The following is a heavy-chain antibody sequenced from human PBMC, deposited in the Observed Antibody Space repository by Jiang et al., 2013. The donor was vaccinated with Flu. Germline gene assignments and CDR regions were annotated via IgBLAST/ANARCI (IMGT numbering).Heavy chain of an antibody. D-gene: IGHD3-10*01. CDR1: GGSISSYY. CDR3: ARDKRYYYGSGSYYNYYYYGMDV. Sequence: GSGLVKPSETLSLTCTVSGGSISSYYWSWIRQPPGKGLEWIGYIYYSGSTNYNPSLKSRVTISVDTSKNQFSLKLSSVTAADTAVYYCARDKRYYYGSGSYYNYYYYGMDVWGQGTTVTVSS. CDR2: IYYSGST. V-gene: IGHV4-59*01. J-gene: IGHJ6*02.